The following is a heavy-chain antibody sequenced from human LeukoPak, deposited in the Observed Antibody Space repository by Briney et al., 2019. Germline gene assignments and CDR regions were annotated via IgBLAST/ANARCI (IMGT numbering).Heavy chain of an antibody. CDR2: IKQDGSEK. CDR1: GFTFTDSW. Sequence: GGSLRLSCAASGFTFTDSWMSWVRQAPGKGLEWVANIKQDGSEKYYVDSVKGRFTISRDNSKNTLYLQMNSLRAEDTAVYYCAKVLFGSGSYSYFDYWGQGTLVTVSS. D-gene: IGHD3-10*01. V-gene: IGHV3-7*03. J-gene: IGHJ4*02. CDR3: AKVLFGSGSYSYFDY.